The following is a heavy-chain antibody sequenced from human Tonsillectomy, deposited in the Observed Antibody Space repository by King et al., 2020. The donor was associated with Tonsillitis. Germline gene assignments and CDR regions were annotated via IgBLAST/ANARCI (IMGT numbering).Heavy chain of an antibody. V-gene: IGHV3-7*03. CDR2: ILSDGSGM. D-gene: IGHD3-16*02. CDR3: ACLHHRGLHDL. J-gene: IGHJ5*02. Sequence: VQLVEFGGGLAQPGGSLTLSCTAAGLTFNTYCMTWVRQAPGKGLEWVANILSDGSGMSYVDSVKGRFTISRDNAKDSLYLQMNSRRAEETAVYFWACLHHRGLHDLGGQGTLVTVPS. CDR1: GLTFNTYC.